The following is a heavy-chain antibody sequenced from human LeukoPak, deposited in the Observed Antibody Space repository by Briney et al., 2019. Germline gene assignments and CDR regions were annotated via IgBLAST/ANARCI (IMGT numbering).Heavy chain of an antibody. Sequence: PGGSLRLSCAASGFTVSSNYMSWVRQAPGRGLEWVSVIYIGGSTYYADSVRGRFTVSRDNSKNTLYLQMDSLRAEDTAVYYCARDEVAATQTFSYEMDVWGQGTTVTVSS. CDR3: ARDEVAATQTFSYEMDV. J-gene: IGHJ6*02. CDR2: IYIGGST. CDR1: GFTVSSNY. D-gene: IGHD2-15*01. V-gene: IGHV3-53*01.